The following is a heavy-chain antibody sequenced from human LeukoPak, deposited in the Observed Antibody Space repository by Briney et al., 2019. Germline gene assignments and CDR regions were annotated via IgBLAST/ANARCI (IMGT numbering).Heavy chain of an antibody. CDR2: TYYRSKWFS. J-gene: IGHJ4*02. CDR3: ARARRAGTILDY. D-gene: IGHD1-1*01. Sequence: SQTLSLTCALPGDXVSSDSADWIWVRQSPSRGLEWLGRTYYRSKWFSDYALSVKSRLTINPDTSRNQFSLQLQSVNSDDTAVYYCARARRAGTILDYWGQGTLVTVSS. CDR1: GDXVSSDSAD. V-gene: IGHV6-1*01.